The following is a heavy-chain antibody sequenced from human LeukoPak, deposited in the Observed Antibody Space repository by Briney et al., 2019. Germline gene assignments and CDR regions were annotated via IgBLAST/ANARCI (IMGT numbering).Heavy chain of an antibody. V-gene: IGHV1-46*01. J-gene: IGHJ4*02. CDR3: ARAPYYYDSSGKPGRAYFDY. CDR2: INPSGGST. Sequence: GASVKVSCKASGYTFTSYYMHWVRQAPGQGLEWMGIINPSGGSTSYAQKFQGRVTMTRDTSTSTVYMELSSLRSEDTAVNYCARAPYYYDSSGKPGRAYFDYWGQGTLVTVSS. D-gene: IGHD3-22*01. CDR1: GYTFTSYY.